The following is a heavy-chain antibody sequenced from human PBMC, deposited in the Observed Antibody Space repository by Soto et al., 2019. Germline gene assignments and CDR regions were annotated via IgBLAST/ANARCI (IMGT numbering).Heavy chain of an antibody. V-gene: IGHV4-30-4*01. D-gene: IGHD3-22*01. CDR1: GGSISSGDYY. J-gene: IGHJ4*02. CDR3: ARGLYYDSSGYPRFSFDY. Sequence: SETLSLTCTVSGGSISSGDYYWSWIRQPPGKGLEWIGYIYYSGSTYYNQSLKSRVTISVDTSKNQFSLKLSSATAADTAVYYCARGLYYDSSGYPRFSFDYWGQGTLVTVSS. CDR2: IYYSGST.